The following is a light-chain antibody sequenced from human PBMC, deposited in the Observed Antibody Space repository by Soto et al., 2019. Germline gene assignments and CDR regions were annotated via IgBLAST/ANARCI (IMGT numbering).Light chain of an antibody. Sequence: QSALTQPAFVSGSSGQSITISCIGTSSDVGGYNYVSWYQQHPGKAPKLMIYDVSNRPSGVSNLFSGSKSGNTASLTISGLQPEDEADYYCSSYTSSSTRVFGGGTKLTV. J-gene: IGLJ2*01. V-gene: IGLV2-14*01. CDR1: SSDVGGYNY. CDR3: SSYTSSSTRV. CDR2: DVS.